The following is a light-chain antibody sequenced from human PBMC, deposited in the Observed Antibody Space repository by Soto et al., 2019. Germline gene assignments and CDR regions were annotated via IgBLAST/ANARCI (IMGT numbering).Light chain of an antibody. V-gene: IGKV3-20*01. CDR2: DAS. Sequence: EIVLTQSPGTLSLSPGERATLSCRASQSVSSSYLAWYQQKPGQAPRLLIYDASNRASGIPARFSGSGSGTDFTLTISNLESEDFALYYCQQYSKWPQTFGQGTKVDTK. CDR1: QSVSSSY. CDR3: QQYSKWPQT. J-gene: IGKJ1*01.